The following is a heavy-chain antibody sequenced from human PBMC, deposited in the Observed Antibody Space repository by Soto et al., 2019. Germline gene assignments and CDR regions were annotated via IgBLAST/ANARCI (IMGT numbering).Heavy chain of an antibody. J-gene: IGHJ4*02. CDR1: GGSISSGGYS. V-gene: IGHV4-30-2*01. D-gene: IGHD3-22*01. Sequence: SETLSLTCAVSGGSISSGGYSWSWIRQPPGKGLEWIGYIYHSGSTYYNPSLKSRVTISVDRSKNQFSLKLSSVTAADTAVYYCARGDGYYYDSSGYILNWGQGTLVTVSS. CDR3: ARGDGYYYDSSGYILN. CDR2: IYHSGST.